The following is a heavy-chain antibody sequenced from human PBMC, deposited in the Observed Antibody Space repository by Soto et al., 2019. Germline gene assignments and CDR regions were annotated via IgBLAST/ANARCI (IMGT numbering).Heavy chain of an antibody. CDR1: GFTFSSYG. J-gene: IGHJ6*02. V-gene: IGHV3-33*01. CDR3: ARDLYYDFWSGYYTVPYYYGMDV. D-gene: IGHD3-3*01. Sequence: GSLRLSCAASGFTFSSYGMHWVRQAPGKGLEWVAVIWYDGSNKYYADSVKGRFTISRDNSKNTLYLQMNSLRAEDTAVYYCARDLYYDFWSGYYTVPYYYGMDVWGQGTTVTVSS. CDR2: IWYDGSNK.